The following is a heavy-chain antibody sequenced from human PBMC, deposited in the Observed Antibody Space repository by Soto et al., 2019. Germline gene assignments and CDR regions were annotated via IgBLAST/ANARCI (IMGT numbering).Heavy chain of an antibody. J-gene: IGHJ5*02. D-gene: IGHD3-3*01. Sequence: EVQLLESGGGLVQPGGSLRLSCAASGFTFSSYAMSWVRQAPGKGMEWVSAISGSGGSTYYADSVKGRFTISRDNSKNTLYLQMNSLRAEDTAVYYCAKTHTRPNWFDPWGQGTLVTVSS. CDR3: AKTHTRPNWFDP. CDR2: ISGSGGST. V-gene: IGHV3-23*01. CDR1: GFTFSSYA.